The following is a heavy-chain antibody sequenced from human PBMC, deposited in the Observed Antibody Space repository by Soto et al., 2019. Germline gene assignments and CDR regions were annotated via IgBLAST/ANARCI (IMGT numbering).Heavy chain of an antibody. D-gene: IGHD2-15*01. Sequence: SETLSLTCSVSGDSISTVDYFWAWIRQPPGQALEYIGYIYKSATTYYNPSFEGRVAISLDTSKSHFSLNVTSATAADTAVYFCARGRYCLTGRCFPNWFDSWGQGTLVTVSS. CDR2: IYKSATT. CDR1: GDSISTVDYF. J-gene: IGHJ5*01. CDR3: ARGRYCLTGRCFPNWFDS. V-gene: IGHV4-30-4*01.